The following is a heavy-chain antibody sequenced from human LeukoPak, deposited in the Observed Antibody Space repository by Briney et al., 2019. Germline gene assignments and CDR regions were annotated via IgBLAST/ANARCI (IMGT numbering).Heavy chain of an antibody. CDR1: GFTFSSYA. D-gene: IGHD3-22*01. CDR2: ISYDGSNK. J-gene: IGHJ4*02. CDR3: ARDYYDSSGYYYW. Sequence: GGSLRLSCAASGFTFSSYAMHWVRQAPGKGLEWVAVISYDGSNKYYADSVKGRFTISRDNSKNTLYLQMNSLRAEDTVVYYCARDYYDSSGYYYWWGQGTLVTVSS. V-gene: IGHV3-30*04.